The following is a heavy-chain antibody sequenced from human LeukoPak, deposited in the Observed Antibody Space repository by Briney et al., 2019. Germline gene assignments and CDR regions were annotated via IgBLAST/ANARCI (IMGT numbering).Heavy chain of an antibody. Sequence: SETLSLTCTVSGGSISSYYWSWIRQPPGRGLEWIGYIFSSGTTNFNPSLKSRITTSVDTSKNHFSLKLSSVTAADTAVYYCARCGYDILTGYYALDIWGQGTVVTVSS. CDR2: IFSSGTT. J-gene: IGHJ3*02. CDR3: ARCGYDILTGYYALDI. D-gene: IGHD3-9*01. CDR1: GGSISSYY. V-gene: IGHV4-59*01.